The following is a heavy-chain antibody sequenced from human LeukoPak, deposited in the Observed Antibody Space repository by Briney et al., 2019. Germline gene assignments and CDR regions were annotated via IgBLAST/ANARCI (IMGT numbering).Heavy chain of an antibody. CDR3: ASRKLGNDY. CDR1: GGSVSDYY. CDR2: IYYTGSS. V-gene: IGHV4-59*02. Sequence: ESSETLSLTCTVSGGSVSDYYWSWIRQSPGKGLEWIGYIYYTGSSSYNPSLRSRVTISADTSKNQFSLKLSSVTAADTAVYYCASRKLGNDYWGQGTLVTVSS. J-gene: IGHJ4*01. D-gene: IGHD7-27*01.